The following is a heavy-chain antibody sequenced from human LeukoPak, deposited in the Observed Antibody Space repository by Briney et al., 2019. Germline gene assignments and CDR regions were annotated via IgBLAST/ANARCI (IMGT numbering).Heavy chain of an antibody. D-gene: IGHD3-9*01. CDR1: GGSVSSGSYY. CDR2: IYYSGST. V-gene: IGHV4-61*01. CDR3: ARVPYYDILTGYPISPTFDY. J-gene: IGHJ4*02. Sequence: SETLSLTCTVSGGSVSSGSYYRSWVRQPPGKGLEWIGYIYYSGSTNYNPSLKSRVTISVDTSKNQFSLKLSSVTAADTAVYYCARVPYYDILTGYPISPTFDYWGQGTLVTVSS.